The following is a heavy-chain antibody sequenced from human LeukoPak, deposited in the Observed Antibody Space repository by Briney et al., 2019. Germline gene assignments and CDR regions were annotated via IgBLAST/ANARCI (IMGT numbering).Heavy chain of an antibody. D-gene: IGHD2-15*01. V-gene: IGHV3-30-3*01. CDR1: GFTFSSYA. CDR3: VAARDY. Sequence: GGSLRLSCATSGFTFSSYAMHWVRQAPGKGLEWVAVISYDGSNKYYADSVKGRFTISRDNSKNTLYLQMNSLRAEDTAVYYCVAARDYWGQGTLVTVSS. CDR2: ISYDGSNK. J-gene: IGHJ4*02.